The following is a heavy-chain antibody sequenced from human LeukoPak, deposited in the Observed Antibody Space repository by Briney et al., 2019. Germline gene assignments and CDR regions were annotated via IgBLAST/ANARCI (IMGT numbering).Heavy chain of an antibody. D-gene: IGHD2-2*01. CDR1: GFTFSSYS. CDR3: AREVHCSSTSCYLHYYYGMDV. Sequence: PGGSLRLSCAASGFTFSSYSMNWVRQAPGKGLEWVSSISSSSSYIYYADSVKGRFTISRDNAKNSPYLQMNSLRAEDTAVYYCAREVHCSSTSCYLHYYYGMDVWGQGTTVTVSS. CDR2: ISSSSSYI. V-gene: IGHV3-21*01. J-gene: IGHJ6*02.